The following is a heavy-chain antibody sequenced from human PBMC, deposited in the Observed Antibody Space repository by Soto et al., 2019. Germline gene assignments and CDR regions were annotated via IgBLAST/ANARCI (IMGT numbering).Heavy chain of an antibody. CDR1: GGSISSYY. CDR3: ARDQDISRAFDI. V-gene: IGHV4-59*01. CDR2: IYYSGST. D-gene: IGHD2-15*01. Sequence: SETLSLTCTVSGGSISSYYWSWIRQPPGKGLEWIGYIYYSGSTNYNPSLKSRVTISVDTSKNQFSLKLSSVTAADTAVYYCARDQDISRAFDIWGQGTMVTVSS. J-gene: IGHJ3*02.